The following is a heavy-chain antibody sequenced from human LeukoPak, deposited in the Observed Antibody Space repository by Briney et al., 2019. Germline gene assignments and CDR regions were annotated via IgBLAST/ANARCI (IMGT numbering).Heavy chain of an antibody. Sequence: SQTLSLTCAVSGGSISSGGYSWSWIRQPPGKGLEWIGYIYHSGSTYYNPSLKSRVTISVDRSENQFSLKLSSVTAADTAVYYCASVDTAMVNDYWGQGTLVTVSS. J-gene: IGHJ4*02. CDR2: IYHSGST. CDR1: GGSISSGGYS. V-gene: IGHV4-30-2*01. CDR3: ASVDTAMVNDY. D-gene: IGHD5-18*01.